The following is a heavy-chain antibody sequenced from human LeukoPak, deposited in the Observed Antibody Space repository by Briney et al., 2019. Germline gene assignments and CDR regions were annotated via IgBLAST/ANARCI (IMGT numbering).Heavy chain of an antibody. Sequence: GGSLRLSCAASGFTFSSYSMNWVRQAPGKGLEWVSSISSSSSYIYYADSVKGRFTISRDNAKNSLYLQMNSLRAEDTAVYYCARSDILTGYYVEGMVDYFDYWGQGTLVTVSS. D-gene: IGHD3-9*01. CDR2: ISSSSSYI. V-gene: IGHV3-21*01. CDR3: ARSDILTGYYVEGMVDYFDY. CDR1: GFTFSSYS. J-gene: IGHJ4*02.